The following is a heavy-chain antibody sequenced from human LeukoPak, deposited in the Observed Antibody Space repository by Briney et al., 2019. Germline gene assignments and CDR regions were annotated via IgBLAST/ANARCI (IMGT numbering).Heavy chain of an antibody. Sequence: ASVKVSCEASGYTLTSCGINWMRQAPGQGLEWMGWISTQSGNTNYAQKVQGRLTLTTDRSTNTAYMELRSLRSDDTAVYYCARGAYGDKWGQGTLVTVSS. CDR2: ISTQSGNT. V-gene: IGHV1-18*01. CDR3: ARGAYGDK. D-gene: IGHD4-17*01. J-gene: IGHJ4*02. CDR1: GYTLTSCG.